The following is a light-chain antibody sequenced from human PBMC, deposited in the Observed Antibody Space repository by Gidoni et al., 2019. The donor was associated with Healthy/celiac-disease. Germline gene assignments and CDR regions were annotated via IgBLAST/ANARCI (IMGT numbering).Light chain of an antibody. CDR2: GAS. CDR3: QQYGSSPPIT. Sequence: EIVWTQSPGTLSLSPGERATLSCRASQSVSSSYLAWYQQKPGQAPRLLIYGASSRATGIPDRFSGSWSVTDFTLTISRLEPEAFAVYSCQQYGSSPPITFGQGTRLEI. J-gene: IGKJ5*01. V-gene: IGKV3-20*01. CDR1: QSVSSSY.